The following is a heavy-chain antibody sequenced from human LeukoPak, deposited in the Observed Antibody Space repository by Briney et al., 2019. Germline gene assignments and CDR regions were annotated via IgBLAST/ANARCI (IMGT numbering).Heavy chain of an antibody. CDR1: GYSFTSYW. CDR2: IDPSDSYT. V-gene: IGHV5-10-1*01. Sequence: GESLKISCKGSGYSFTSYWISWVRQMPGKGLEWMGRIDPSDSYTNYSPSFQGHVTISADKSISTAYLQWSSLKASDTAMYYCASGPILLWFGEPKNGYYYYYGMDVWGQGTTVTVSS. D-gene: IGHD3-10*01. J-gene: IGHJ6*02. CDR3: ASGPILLWFGEPKNGYYYYYGMDV.